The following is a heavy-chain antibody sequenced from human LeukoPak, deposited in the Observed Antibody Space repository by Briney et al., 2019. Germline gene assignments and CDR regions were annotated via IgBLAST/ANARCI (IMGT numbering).Heavy chain of an antibody. J-gene: IGHJ6*02. D-gene: IGHD3-10*01. CDR2: IHNSGRT. CDR3: AREITMVRGVYYYGMDV. CDR1: GGSISNFY. Sequence: SETLSLTCTVSGGSISNFYWSWIRQPPGKGLEWIGYIHNSGRTNYNPSLQSRVTISVDMSKNQFSLKLISVTATDTAAYYCAREITMVRGVYYYGMDVWGQGTMVTVSS. V-gene: IGHV4-59*01.